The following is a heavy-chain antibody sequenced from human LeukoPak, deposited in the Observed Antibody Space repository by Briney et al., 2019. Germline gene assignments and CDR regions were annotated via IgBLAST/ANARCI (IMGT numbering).Heavy chain of an antibody. J-gene: IGHJ4*02. Sequence: ASVKVSCKASGYTFTGYYMHWVRQAPGQGLEWMGRINPNSGGTNYAQKFQGRVTMTRDTSISTAYMELSRLRSDDTAVYYCARATRSGSYYGLEGLIGYWGQGTLVTVSS. V-gene: IGHV1-2*06. CDR3: ARATRSGSYYGLEGLIGY. CDR1: GYTFTGYY. D-gene: IGHD1-26*01. CDR2: INPNSGGT.